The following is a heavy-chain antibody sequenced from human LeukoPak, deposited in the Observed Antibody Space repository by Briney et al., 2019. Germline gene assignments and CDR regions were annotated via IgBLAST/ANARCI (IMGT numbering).Heavy chain of an antibody. CDR3: ARDGYCGSTSCYIDY. D-gene: IGHD2-2*03. J-gene: IGHJ4*02. Sequence: SVKVSCKASGGTFSSYAISWVRQAPGQGLEWMGGIIPIFGTANYAQKFQGRVTITADKSTSTAYMELSSLRSEDTAVYYCARDGYCGSTSCYIDYWGQGTLVTVSS. CDR2: IIPIFGTA. CDR1: GGTFSSYA. V-gene: IGHV1-69*06.